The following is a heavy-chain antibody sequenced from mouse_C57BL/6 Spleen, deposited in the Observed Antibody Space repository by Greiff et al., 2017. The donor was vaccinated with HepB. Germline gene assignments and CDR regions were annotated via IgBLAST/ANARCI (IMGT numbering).Heavy chain of an antibody. CDR2: ISSGSSTI. V-gene: IGHV5-17*01. CDR3: ARNYGLYYAMDY. J-gene: IGHJ4*01. D-gene: IGHD1-2*01. CDR1: GFTFSDYG. Sequence: EVHLVESGGGLVKPGGSLKLSCAASGFTFSDYGMHWVRQAPEKGLEWVAYISSGSSTIYYADTVKGRFTISRDNAKNTLFLQMTSLRSEDTAMYYCARNYGLYYAMDYWGQGTSVTVSS.